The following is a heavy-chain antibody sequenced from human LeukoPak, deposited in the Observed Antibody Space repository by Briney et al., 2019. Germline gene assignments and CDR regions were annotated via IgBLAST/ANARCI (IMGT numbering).Heavy chain of an antibody. CDR3: AREVDTDMDLPDY. Sequence: ASVKVSCKASGYTFTSYGISWVRQAPGQGLEWMGCISAYNGNTNYAQNLQGRVTMTTDTSTSTAYMQMGRLRYDDTAIYYCAREVDTDMDLPDYWGQGKLVTVYS. V-gene: IGHV1-18*01. J-gene: IGHJ4*02. CDR2: ISAYNGNT. D-gene: IGHD5-18*01. CDR1: GYTFTSYG.